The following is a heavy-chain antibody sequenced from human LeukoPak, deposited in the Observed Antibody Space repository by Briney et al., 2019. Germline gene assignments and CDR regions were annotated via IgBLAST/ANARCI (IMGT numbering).Heavy chain of an antibody. CDR2: MNPNSGNT. J-gene: IGHJ3*02. D-gene: IGHD4-23*01. V-gene: IGHV1-8*03. CDR3: ARVGDYGGKPDAFDI. Sequence: RASVTVSFKASGYTFTIYDINGVRQATGRGVEWVGCMNPNSGNTGYAQKFQGRGTITRNTSISTAYMELSSLRSEDTAVYYCARVGDYGGKPDAFDIWGQGTIVTVSS. CDR1: GYTFTIYD.